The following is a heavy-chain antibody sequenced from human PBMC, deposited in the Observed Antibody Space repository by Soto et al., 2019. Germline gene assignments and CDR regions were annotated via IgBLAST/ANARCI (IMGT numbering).Heavy chain of an antibody. V-gene: IGHV3-53*01. CDR3: ARDRAHCINGVCYTGSDY. CDR2: IYSGGST. Sequence: PGGSLRLSCAASGFTVSSNYMSWVRQAPGKGLEWVSVIYSGGSTYYADSVKGRFTISRDNSKNTLFLQMSSLRAEDTAVYYCARDRAHCINGVCYTGSDYWGRGTLVTVSS. J-gene: IGHJ4*02. D-gene: IGHD2-8*01. CDR1: GFTVSSNY.